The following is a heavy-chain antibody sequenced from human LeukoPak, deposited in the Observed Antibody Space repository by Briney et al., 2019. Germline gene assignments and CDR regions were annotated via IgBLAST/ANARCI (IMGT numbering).Heavy chain of an antibody. Sequence: GESLKISCKGSGYSFTSYWIGWVRQMPGKGLEWMGIIYPGNSDTRYSPSFQGQVTISADKSISTAYLQWSSLKASDTAMYYCARQVMGDGYNPQYFDYWGQGTLVTVSS. CDR2: IYPGNSDT. CDR3: ARQVMGDGYNPQYFDY. D-gene: IGHD5-24*01. J-gene: IGHJ4*02. CDR1: GYSFTSYW. V-gene: IGHV5-51*01.